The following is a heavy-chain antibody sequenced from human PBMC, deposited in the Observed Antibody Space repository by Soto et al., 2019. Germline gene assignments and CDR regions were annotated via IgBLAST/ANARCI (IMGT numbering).Heavy chain of an antibody. CDR2: IWYDGSNK. CDR3: ARDLDIVVVPAGPFDP. J-gene: IGHJ5*02. Sequence: VGSLRLSCAASGFTFSSYGMHWVRQAPGKGLECVAVIWYDGSNKYYADSVKGRFTISRDNSKNTLYLQMNSLRAEDTAVYYCARDLDIVVVPAGPFDPWGQGTLVTVSS. V-gene: IGHV3-33*01. D-gene: IGHD2-2*03. CDR1: GFTFSSYG.